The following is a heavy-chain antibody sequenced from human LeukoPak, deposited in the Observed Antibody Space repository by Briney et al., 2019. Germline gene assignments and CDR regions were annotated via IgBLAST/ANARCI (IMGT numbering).Heavy chain of an antibody. D-gene: IGHD6-25*01. V-gene: IGHV3-30*03. CDR3: AREWGNSGFDY. Sequence: GGSLRLSCVASGFTFNIYSMNWVRQAPGKGLEWVAVISYDGNDKYYADSVKGRFTISRDSSENTLFLQMSSLRIEDTAVYYCAREWGNSGFDYWGQGTLVTVSS. CDR2: ISYDGNDK. J-gene: IGHJ4*02. CDR1: GFTFNIYS.